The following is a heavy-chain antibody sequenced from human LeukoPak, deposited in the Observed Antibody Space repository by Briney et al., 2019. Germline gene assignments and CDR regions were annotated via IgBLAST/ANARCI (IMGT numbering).Heavy chain of an antibody. CDR3: GSYDILTGLDY. J-gene: IGHJ4*02. CDR2: IYHSGST. Sequence: NPSQTLSLTCAVSGGSISSGGYSWSGIRQPPGKGLEWIGYIYHSGSTYYNPSLKSRVTISVDRSKNQFSLKLSSVTAADTAVYYCGSYDILTGLDYWGQGTLVTVSS. D-gene: IGHD3-9*01. CDR1: GGSISSGGYS. V-gene: IGHV4-30-2*01.